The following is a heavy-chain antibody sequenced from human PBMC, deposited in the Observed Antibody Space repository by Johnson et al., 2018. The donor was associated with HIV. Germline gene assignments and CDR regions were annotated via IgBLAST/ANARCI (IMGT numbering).Heavy chain of an antibody. CDR3: ATRDPTHRPGVFDI. V-gene: IGHV3-11*04. CDR1: GFSFSDYY. D-gene: IGHD1-14*01. Sequence: QVQLVESGGGLVKPGGSLRLSCAASGFSFSDYYMSWIRQAPGKGPEWVSYISSSGSTVYYADSVQGRFTISRDNAKNSLYLQMNSLRAEDTAVYYCATRDPTHRPGVFDIWGQGTMVTVSS. CDR2: ISSSGSTV. J-gene: IGHJ3*02.